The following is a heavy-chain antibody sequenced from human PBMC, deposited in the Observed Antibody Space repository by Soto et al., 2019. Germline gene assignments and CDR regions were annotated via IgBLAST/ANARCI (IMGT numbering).Heavy chain of an antibody. J-gene: IGHJ3*01. CDR3: ARAHLYDILTGYVRAFDV. CDR2: IYYTGNI. Sequence: SETLSLTCAVSGGSISSGGYSWSWIRQPPGKGLEWIGYIYYTGNIDYSPSLKSRVTMSVDTSKNQFSLKLSSVSAADAAVYYCARAHLYDILTGYVRAFDVWGQGTLVTVSS. CDR1: GGSISSGGYS. D-gene: IGHD3-9*01. V-gene: IGHV4-61*08.